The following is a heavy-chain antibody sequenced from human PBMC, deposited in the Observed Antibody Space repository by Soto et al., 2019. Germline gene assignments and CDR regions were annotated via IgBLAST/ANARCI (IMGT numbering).Heavy chain of an antibody. Sequence: TGGSLRLSCGAPGFTLIDNGIGLVRQPPGKGLEWVANIKQDGSEKYYVDSVKGRFTISRDNAKNTLYLQLNSLRVEDTSVYYCARDPGGLDYWGQGTLVTVSS. CDR3: ARDPGGLDY. D-gene: IGHD4-17*01. V-gene: IGHV3-7*01. CDR2: IKQDGSEK. J-gene: IGHJ4*02. CDR1: GFTLIDNG.